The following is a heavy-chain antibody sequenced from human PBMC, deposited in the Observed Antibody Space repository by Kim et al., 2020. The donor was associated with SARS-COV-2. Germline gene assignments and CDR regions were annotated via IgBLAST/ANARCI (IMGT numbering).Heavy chain of an antibody. CDR3: AKSEGYCSGGSCYYIDY. Sequence: GGSLRLSCAASGFTFSSYAMHWVRQAPGKGLEWVAVIWYDGSNKYYADSVKGRFTISRDNSKNTLYLQMNSLRAEDTAVYYCAKSEGYCSGGSCYYIDYWGQGTLVTVSS. CDR2: IWYDGSNK. CDR1: GFTFSSYA. J-gene: IGHJ4*02. V-gene: IGHV3-33*06. D-gene: IGHD2-15*01.